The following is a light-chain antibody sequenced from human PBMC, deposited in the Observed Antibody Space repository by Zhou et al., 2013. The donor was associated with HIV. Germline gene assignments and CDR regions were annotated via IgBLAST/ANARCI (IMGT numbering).Light chain of an antibody. J-gene: IGKJ5*01. CDR3: QQYNNKPIT. V-gene: IGKV1-33*01. CDR1: QDISNY. Sequence: DIRMTQSPSSLSASVGDRVTITCQASQDISNYLNWYQQKPGKAPKLLIHKASILEASVPSRFSGSGSGTEFTLTIIGLQPDDSGTYYCQQYNNKPITFGQGTRLEI. CDR2: KAS.